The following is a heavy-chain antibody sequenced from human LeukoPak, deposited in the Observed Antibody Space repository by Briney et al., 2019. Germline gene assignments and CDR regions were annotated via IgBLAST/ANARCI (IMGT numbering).Heavy chain of an antibody. CDR3: ATSVDTAPRPFDY. J-gene: IGHJ4*02. V-gene: IGHV1-24*01. CDR1: GYTLTELS. Sequence: ASVKVSCKVSGYTLTELSMHWVRQAPGKGLEWMGGFDPEDGETIYAQRFQGRVTMTEDTSTDTAYMELSSLRSEDTAVYYCATSVDTAPRPFDYWGQGTLVTVSS. CDR2: FDPEDGET. D-gene: IGHD5-18*01.